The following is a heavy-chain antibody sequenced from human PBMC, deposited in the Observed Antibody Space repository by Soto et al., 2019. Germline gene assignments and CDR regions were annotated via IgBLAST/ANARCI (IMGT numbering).Heavy chain of an antibody. V-gene: IGHV1-18*01. J-gene: IGHJ4*02. Sequence: ASVKVSCKASGYTFTTHGISWVRQAPEQGLEWMGWITAYNGNTNYAQKLKGRVTMTTDTSTSTAYMELRSLRSDDTAVYYCARTGGYSYGPYYFDYWGQGTLVTVSS. CDR1: GYTFTTHG. CDR3: ARTGGYSYGPYYFDY. D-gene: IGHD5-18*01. CDR2: ITAYNGNT.